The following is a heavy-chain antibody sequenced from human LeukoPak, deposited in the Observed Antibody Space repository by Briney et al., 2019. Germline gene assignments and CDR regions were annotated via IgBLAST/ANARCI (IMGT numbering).Heavy chain of an antibody. CDR3: ARVGSRAEAGTPDY. V-gene: IGHV3-11*06. D-gene: IGHD6-13*01. J-gene: IGHJ4*02. Sequence: GGSLRLSCTASGFTFSEYHMSWIRQAPGKGLEWLSYISRTGSHTPYADSVKGRFTVSRDNAKNSLSLELNSLRVDDTAIYYCARVGSRAEAGTPDYWGQGTLVTVSS. CDR2: ISRTGSHT. CDR1: GFTFSEYH.